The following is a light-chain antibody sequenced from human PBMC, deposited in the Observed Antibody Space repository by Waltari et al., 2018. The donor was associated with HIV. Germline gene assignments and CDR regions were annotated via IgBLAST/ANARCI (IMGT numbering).Light chain of an antibody. CDR3: MSYTSGATWV. J-gene: IGLJ3*02. CDR2: VVD. V-gene: IGLV2-14*03. CDR1: ADDLGTYNF. Sequence: QSALTQPASVSGSPGQSITVSCSGTADDLGTYNFVSWFQQHPDRAPKLIIYVVDKRPSGVSDRFSGSKSGRTASLSISGLQPDDEANYFCMSYTSGATWVFGGGTTVTVL.